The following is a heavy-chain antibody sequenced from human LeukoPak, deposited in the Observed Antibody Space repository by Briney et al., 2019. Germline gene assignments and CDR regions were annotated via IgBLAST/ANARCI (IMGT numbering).Heavy chain of an antibody. J-gene: IGHJ3*02. D-gene: IGHD3-22*01. CDR2: IIPILGIA. Sequence: EASVKVSCKASGYTFTSYGISWVRQAPGQGLEWMGRIIPILGIANYAQKFQGRVTITADKSTSTAYMELSSLRSEDTAVYYCARDWVQITMIVVVTTGYDAFDIWGQGTMVTVSS. CDR3: ARDWVQITMIVVVTTGYDAFDI. V-gene: IGHV1-69*04. CDR1: GYTFTSYG.